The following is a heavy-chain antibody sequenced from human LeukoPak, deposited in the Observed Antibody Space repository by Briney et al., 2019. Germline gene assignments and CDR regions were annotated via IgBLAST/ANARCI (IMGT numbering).Heavy chain of an antibody. CDR2: VSTYNGNT. J-gene: IGHJ4*02. CDR1: GYTFDRYG. Sequence: ASVKVSCKGSGYTFDRYGVTWVRQAPGQGLEWMGWVSTYNGNTTYAQKIQGRVTMSTDTSTNTVYMDLRSLRSDDTAVYYCARDLGHCRNVICSSSAYWGRGTLVTVSS. V-gene: IGHV1-18*01. CDR3: ARDLGHCRNVICSSSAY. D-gene: IGHD1-14*01.